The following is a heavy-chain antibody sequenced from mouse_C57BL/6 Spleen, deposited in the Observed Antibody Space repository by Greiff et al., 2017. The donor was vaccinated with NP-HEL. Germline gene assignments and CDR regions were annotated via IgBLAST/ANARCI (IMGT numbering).Heavy chain of an antibody. V-gene: IGHV1-50*01. CDR1: GYTFTSYW. J-gene: IGHJ2*01. CDR2: IDPSDSYT. CDR3: ARYSGSKDFDY. D-gene: IGHD1-1*01. Sequence: VQLQQPGAELVKPGASVKLSCKASGYTFTSYWMQWVKQRPGQGLEWIGEIDPSDSYTNYNQKFKGKATLTVDTSSSTAYMQLSSLTSEDSAVYYCARYSGSKDFDYWGQGTTLTVSS.